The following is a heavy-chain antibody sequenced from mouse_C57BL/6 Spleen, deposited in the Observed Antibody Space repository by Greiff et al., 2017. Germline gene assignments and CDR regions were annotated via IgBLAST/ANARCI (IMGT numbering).Heavy chain of an antibody. Sequence: EVMLVESGGGLVQPKGSLKLSCAASGFTFNTYAMHWVRQAPGKGLEWVARISSKSSNYATYYADSVKDRFTISKDDSQTMLYLQMNNLKTEDTALYYCVRDVGTYFDYWGQGTTLTVSS. CDR3: VRDVGTYFDY. J-gene: IGHJ2*01. V-gene: IGHV10-3*01. CDR1: GFTFNTYA. D-gene: IGHD4-1*01. CDR2: ISSKSSNYAT.